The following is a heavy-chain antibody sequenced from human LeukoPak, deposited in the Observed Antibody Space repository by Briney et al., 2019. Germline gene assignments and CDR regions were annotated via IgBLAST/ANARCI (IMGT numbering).Heavy chain of an antibody. V-gene: IGHV1-69*04. J-gene: IGHJ5*02. CDR2: IIPILGIA. D-gene: IGHD3-22*01. CDR3: ARGPITMIVVVDSWFDP. Sequence: ASVKVSCKASGGTFSSYAISWVRQAPGQGLEWMGRIIPILGIANYAQKFQGRGTITADKSTSTAYMELSSLRSEDTAVYYCARGPITMIVVVDSWFDPWGQGTLVTVSS. CDR1: GGTFSSYA.